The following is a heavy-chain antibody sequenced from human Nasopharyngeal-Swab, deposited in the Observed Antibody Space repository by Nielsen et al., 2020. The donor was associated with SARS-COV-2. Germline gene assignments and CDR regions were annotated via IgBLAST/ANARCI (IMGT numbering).Heavy chain of an antibody. J-gene: IGHJ6*03. CDR1: GFTFSSYW. Sequence: GESLKISCAASGFTFSSYWMSWVRQAPGKGLEWVANIKQDGSEKYYVDSVKGRFTISRDNAKNSLYLQMNSLRAEDTAVYYCARVNRFPYYYYYMDVWGKGTTVTVSS. CDR3: ARVNRFPYYYYYMDV. V-gene: IGHV3-7*01. D-gene: IGHD2-21*01. CDR2: IKQDGSEK.